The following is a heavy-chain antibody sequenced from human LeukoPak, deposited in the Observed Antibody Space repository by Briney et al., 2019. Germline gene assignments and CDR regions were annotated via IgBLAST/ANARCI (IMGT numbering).Heavy chain of an antibody. CDR2: ISSTGTTI. CDR3: ARVGGFYYDSSSYWVEYFHT. V-gene: IGHV3-11*01. CDR1: GFTFSDHY. J-gene: IGHJ1*01. Sequence: PGGSLRLSCAASGFTFSDHYMSWIRQAPGKGLEWVSYISSTGTTIYYADSVKGRFTISRDNAKNSLYLQMNSLRAEDTAVYYCARVGGFYYDSSSYWVEYFHTGARAPWSPSPQ. D-gene: IGHD3-22*01.